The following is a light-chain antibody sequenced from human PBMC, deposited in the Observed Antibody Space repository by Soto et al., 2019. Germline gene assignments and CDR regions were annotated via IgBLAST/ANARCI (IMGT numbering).Light chain of an antibody. CDR3: QQSYSTLWT. J-gene: IGKJ1*01. CDR1: QSISIY. Sequence: DIQMTQSPSSLSASVGDRVTITCRASQSISIYLNWYQQKPGKAPKLLIYAASSLQSGVASRFSGSGSGTDFTLTISSLQPEDFATYYCQQSYSTLWTFGQGTKVDIK. V-gene: IGKV1-39*01. CDR2: AAS.